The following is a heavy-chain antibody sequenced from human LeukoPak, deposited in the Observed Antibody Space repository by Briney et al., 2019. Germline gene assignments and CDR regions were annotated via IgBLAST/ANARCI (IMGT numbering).Heavy chain of an antibody. D-gene: IGHD4-17*01. CDR1: EFSVSKNY. J-gene: IGHJ6*03. CDR3: ARDFGHYGDGDRYYYYMDV. CDR2: TYTWGTT. Sequence: GGSLRLSCAASEFSVSKNYMSWVRQPPGKGLEWVSVTYTWGTTYYADSVKGRFTISRDNSQNTFCLHMNSLRPEDTAVYYCARDFGHYGDGDRYYYYMDVWGKGTTVTVSS. V-gene: IGHV3-66*03.